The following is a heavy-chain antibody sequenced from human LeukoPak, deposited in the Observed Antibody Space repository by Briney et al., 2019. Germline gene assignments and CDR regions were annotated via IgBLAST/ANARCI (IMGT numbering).Heavy chain of an antibody. V-gene: IGHV3-33*01. J-gene: IGHJ4*02. CDR3: ARADGTGGPYDY. D-gene: IGHD3/OR15-3a*01. CDR1: GFTFSSYG. CDR2: IWYDGSNK. Sequence: GGSPRLSCAASGFTFSSYGMHWVRQAPGKGLEWVAVIWYDGSNKYYADSVKGRFTISRDNSKNTLYLQMNSLRAEDTAVYYCARADGTGGPYDYWGQGTLVTVSS.